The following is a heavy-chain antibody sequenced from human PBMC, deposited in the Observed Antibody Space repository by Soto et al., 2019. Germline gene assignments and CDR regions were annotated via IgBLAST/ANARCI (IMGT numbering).Heavy chain of an antibody. D-gene: IGHD3-22*01. Sequence: SETLSLTFTVSGGSISSSSYYWGWIRQPPGKGLEWIGSIYYSGSTYYNPSLKSRVTISVDTSKNQFSLKLSSVTAADTAVYYCARHYYDTLGYWGQGTLVTVSS. CDR1: GGSISSSSYY. V-gene: IGHV4-39*01. CDR3: ARHYYDTLGY. J-gene: IGHJ4*02. CDR2: IYYSGST.